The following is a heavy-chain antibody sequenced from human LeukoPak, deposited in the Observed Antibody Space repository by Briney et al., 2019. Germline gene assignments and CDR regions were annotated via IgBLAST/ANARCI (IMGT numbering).Heavy chain of an antibody. Sequence: ASVKVSCKASGYTFTSYYMHWVRQAPGQGLEWMGLINPSGGSTSYAQKFQGRVTMTRDMSTGTVYMELSSLRSEDTAVYYCARDGVLLWFWELLRRDYYYYYYVDVWGKGTTVTVSS. D-gene: IGHD3-10*01. CDR3: ARDGVLLWFWELLRRDYYYYYYVDV. CDR2: INPSGGST. J-gene: IGHJ6*03. CDR1: GYTFTSYY. V-gene: IGHV1-46*01.